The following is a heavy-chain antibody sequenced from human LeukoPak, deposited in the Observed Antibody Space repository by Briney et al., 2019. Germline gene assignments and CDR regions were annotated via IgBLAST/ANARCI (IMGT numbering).Heavy chain of an antibody. CDR3: VIGKVGVPVFDY. CDR2: INSDGTST. J-gene: IGHJ4*02. V-gene: IGHV3-74*01. CDR1: GFIFSSYW. Sequence: GGSLRLSCAASGFIFSSYWMHWVGQVPGKGLVWVSRINSDGTSTTYADSVKGRFTISRDNAKNTLYLQMNSLRAEDTAVYYCVIGKVGVPVFDYWGQGTLVSVSS. D-gene: IGHD1-26*01.